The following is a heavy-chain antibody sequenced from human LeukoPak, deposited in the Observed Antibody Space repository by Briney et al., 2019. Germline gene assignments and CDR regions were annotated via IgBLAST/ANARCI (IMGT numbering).Heavy chain of an antibody. D-gene: IGHD3-10*01. CDR2: INSSIRKI. J-gene: IGHJ6*02. CDR1: TFYFSDDT. CDR3: TRVIRGEDFYFGMDV. V-gene: IGHV3-21*06. Sequence: GRSLRLSCAASTFYFSDDTMSWARQAPGELLEWVSSINSSIRKIFYADSGRGRFTIYRDNDNNSLYLHMNSLRAEDTATYHCTRVIRGEDFYFGMDVWGQGTTVTVSS.